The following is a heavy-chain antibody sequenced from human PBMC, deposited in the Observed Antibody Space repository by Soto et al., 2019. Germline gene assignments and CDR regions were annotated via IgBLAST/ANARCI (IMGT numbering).Heavy chain of an antibody. CDR3: ARLGYCSDGSCYFVHY. Sequence: GGSLRLSCAPSGFAVSSNYMSWVRQPPGKGLEWVSVIYGGGSTNYADSVKGRLTISRDNSKNTLYLQMNSLRADNTAVYYCARLGYCSDGSCYFVHYWGQGTLVTVSS. J-gene: IGHJ4*02. D-gene: IGHD2-15*01. V-gene: IGHV3-53*01. CDR1: GFAVSSNY. CDR2: IYGGGST.